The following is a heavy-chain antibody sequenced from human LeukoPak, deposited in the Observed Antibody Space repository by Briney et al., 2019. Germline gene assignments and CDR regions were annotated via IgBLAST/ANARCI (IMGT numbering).Heavy chain of an antibody. Sequence: SETLSLTCAVYVGSFSGYYWSWIRQPPGKGLVWIGEINHSGSTNYNPSLKSRVTISVDTSKNQFSLKLTSVTAADTAVYYCARGRQDFWSGYYSDPVNFDYWGQGTLVTVSS. V-gene: IGHV4-34*01. CDR2: INHSGST. CDR1: VGSFSGYY. D-gene: IGHD3-3*01. CDR3: ARGRQDFWSGYYSDPVNFDY. J-gene: IGHJ4*02.